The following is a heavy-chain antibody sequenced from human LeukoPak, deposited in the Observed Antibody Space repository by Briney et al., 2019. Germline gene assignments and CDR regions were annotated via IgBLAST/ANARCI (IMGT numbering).Heavy chain of an antibody. Sequence: GASVKVSCKASGGTFSSYAISWVRQAPGQGLEWMGRIIPILGIANYAQKLQGRVTITADKSTSTAYMELSSLRSEDTAVYYCATLNRGYCSGGSCYSDYWGQGTLVTVSS. CDR2: IIPILGIA. D-gene: IGHD2-15*01. CDR1: GGTFSSYA. CDR3: ATLNRGYCSGGSCYSDY. J-gene: IGHJ4*02. V-gene: IGHV1-69*04.